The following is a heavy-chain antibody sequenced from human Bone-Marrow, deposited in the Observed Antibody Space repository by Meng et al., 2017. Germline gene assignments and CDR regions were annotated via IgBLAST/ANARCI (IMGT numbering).Heavy chain of an antibody. Sequence: SVKVSCKASGGTFSNYAITWVRQAPGQGLEWMGGIIVIFSATNYAQKFEGRVTVTADKSTSTAYMEMGGLTSEDTAVYYCASAYVDTVTVAYARVYGMDVWGQGTTVTVSS. CDR2: IIVIFSAT. V-gene: IGHV1-69*06. D-gene: IGHD5-18*01. CDR3: ASAYVDTVTVAYARVYGMDV. CDR1: GGTFSNYA. J-gene: IGHJ6*02.